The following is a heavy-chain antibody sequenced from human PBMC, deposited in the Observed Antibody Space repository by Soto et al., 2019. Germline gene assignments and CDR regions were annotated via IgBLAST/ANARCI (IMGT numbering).Heavy chain of an antibody. CDR2: ISSSSSYI. D-gene: IGHD2-2*01. J-gene: IGHJ5*02. Sequence: PGGSLRLSCAASGFTFSSYSMNWVCQAPGKGLEWVSSISSSSSYIYYADSVKGRFTISRDNAKNSLYLQMNSLRAEDTAVYYCARVLGYCISTSCRPRYNWFDPSGKGTLVTVSS. CDR1: GFTFSSYS. CDR3: ARVLGYCISTSCRPRYNWFDP. V-gene: IGHV3-21*01.